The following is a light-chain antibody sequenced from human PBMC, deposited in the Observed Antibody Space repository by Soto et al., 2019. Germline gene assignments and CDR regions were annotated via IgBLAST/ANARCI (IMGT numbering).Light chain of an antibody. CDR1: QSINTY. V-gene: IGKV1-39*01. J-gene: IGKJ4*01. CDR2: GTS. Sequence: DIQMTQSPSSLSASVGDRVTITCRASQSINTYLNWYQQTPGKAPKLLIYGTSTLQSGVPSRFSGSGSGTDFTLTISSLQPEDFATYDCQQSYSTLLSLGGGTKVEIK. CDR3: QQSYSTLLS.